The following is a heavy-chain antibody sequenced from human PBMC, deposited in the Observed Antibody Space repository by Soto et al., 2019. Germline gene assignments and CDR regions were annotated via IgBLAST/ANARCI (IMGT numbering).Heavy chain of an antibody. CDR1: GYTLTEVS. V-gene: IGHV1-24*01. D-gene: IGHD2-2*02. J-gene: IGHJ5*02. CDR2: FDPEDGET. Sequence: ASVKVSCKVSGYTLTEVSMHWVRQAPGKGLEWMGGFDPEDGETIYAQKFQGRVTMTEDTSTDTAYMELSSLRSEDTAVYYCATYCSSTSCYIAPYTFDPWGQGTLVTVSS. CDR3: ATYCSSTSCYIAPYTFDP.